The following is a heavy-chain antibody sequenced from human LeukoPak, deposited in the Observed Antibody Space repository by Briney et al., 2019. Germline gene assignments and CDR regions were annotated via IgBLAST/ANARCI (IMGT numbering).Heavy chain of an antibody. V-gene: IGHV3-13*01. CDR2: IGTAGDT. CDR3: ARSSGTGRGFDY. D-gene: IGHD6-19*01. Sequence: PGGSLRLSCAASGFTSSSYDMHWVRQATGKGLEWVSAIGTAGDTYYPGSVKGRFTISRENAKNSLYLQMNSLRAGDTAVYYCARSSGTGRGFDYWGQGTLVTVSS. CDR1: GFTSSSYD. J-gene: IGHJ4*02.